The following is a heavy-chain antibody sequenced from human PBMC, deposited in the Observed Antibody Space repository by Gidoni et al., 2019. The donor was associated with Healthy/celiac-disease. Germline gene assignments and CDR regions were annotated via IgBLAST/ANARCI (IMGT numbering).Heavy chain of an antibody. D-gene: IGHD7-27*01. CDR1: GCTFSSYA. V-gene: IGHV3-23*01. Sequence: EVQRLESGGGLVQPGGALRLSCAASGCTFSSYAMSWVRQAPGKGLELVSAISGSGGSTYYADSVKGRFTISRDNSKNTLYLQMNSLRAEDTAVYYCAKDPQLGNFDYWGQGTLVTVSS. CDR2: ISGSGGST. CDR3: AKDPQLGNFDY. J-gene: IGHJ4*02.